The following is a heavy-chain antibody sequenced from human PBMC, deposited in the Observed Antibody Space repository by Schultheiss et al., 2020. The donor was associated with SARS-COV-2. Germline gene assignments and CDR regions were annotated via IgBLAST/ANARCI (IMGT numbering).Heavy chain of an antibody. Sequence: SETLSLTCTVSGGSISSSSYYWGWIRQPPGKGLEWIGYIYYSGSTNYNPSLKSRVTISVDTSKNQFSLKLSSVTAADTAVYYCARVGCGGDCYQLTYDAFDIWGQGTMDTVSS. CDR3: ARVGCGGDCYQLTYDAFDI. V-gene: IGHV4-61*05. CDR2: IYYSGST. D-gene: IGHD2-21*02. CDR1: GGSISSSSYY. J-gene: IGHJ3*02.